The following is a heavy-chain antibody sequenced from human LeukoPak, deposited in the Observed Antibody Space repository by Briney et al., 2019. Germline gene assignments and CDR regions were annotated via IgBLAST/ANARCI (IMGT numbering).Heavy chain of an antibody. J-gene: IGHJ5*02. V-gene: IGHV3-21*01. CDR3: ARDGGAAAMFWFDP. Sequence: GGSLRLSCAASGFTFSSYSMNWVRQAPGKGLEWVSSISSSSSSYIYYADSVKGRLTISRDNAKNSLYLQMNSLRAEDTAVYYCARDGGAAAMFWFDPWGQGTLVTVSS. CDR1: GFTFSSYS. D-gene: IGHD2-2*01. CDR2: ISSSSSSYI.